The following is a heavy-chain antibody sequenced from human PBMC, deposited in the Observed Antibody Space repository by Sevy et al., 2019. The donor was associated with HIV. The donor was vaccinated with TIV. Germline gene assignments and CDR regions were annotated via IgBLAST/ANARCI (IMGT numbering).Heavy chain of an antibody. D-gene: IGHD6-19*01. CDR1: GYTFTSYG. J-gene: IGHJ4*02. V-gene: IGHV1-18*04. Sequence: ASVNVSCKASGYTFTSYGISWVRQAPGQGLEWMGWISAYNGNTNYAQKLQGRVTMTTDTSTSTAYMELRSLRSDDTAVYYCARDLRRGQGDAVTVVDYWGQGTLVTVSS. CDR2: ISAYNGNT. CDR3: ARDLRRGQGDAVTVVDY.